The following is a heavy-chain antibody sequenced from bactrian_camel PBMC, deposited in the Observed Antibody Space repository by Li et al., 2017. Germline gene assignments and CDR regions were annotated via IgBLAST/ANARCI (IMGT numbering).Heavy chain of an antibody. D-gene: IGHD2*01. CDR2: IVEDGGTT. CDR1: GYTISNDC. J-gene: IGHJ4*01. Sequence: DVQLVESGGGSVQAGGSLKLSCAASGYTISNDCMGWFRQAPRNERDMVATIVEDGGTTYYADSVKGRFIISEDNAKNTLTLQMNSLQPEDTAMYYCAATLKIVVTGLVGLCPKGYTNWGQGTQVTVS. CDR3: AATLKIVVTGLVGLCPKGYTN. V-gene: IGHV3S59*01.